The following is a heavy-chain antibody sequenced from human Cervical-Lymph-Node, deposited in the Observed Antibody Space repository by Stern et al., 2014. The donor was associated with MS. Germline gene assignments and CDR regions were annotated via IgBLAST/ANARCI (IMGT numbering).Heavy chain of an antibody. D-gene: IGHD4-17*01. CDR3: THSLHGDYYDAFDT. J-gene: IGHJ3*02. CDR2: IYWDDEK. V-gene: IGHV2-5*02. Sequence: QVTLKESGPTLVKATQPLTLTCTFSGFALRNSGVSVAWIRQPPGKALEWLAVIYWDDEKRYSPSLKSRLSITNDASESQVVLTMTNMDPVDTATYYCTHSLHGDYYDAFDTWGQGTMVTVSS. CDR1: GFALRNSGVS.